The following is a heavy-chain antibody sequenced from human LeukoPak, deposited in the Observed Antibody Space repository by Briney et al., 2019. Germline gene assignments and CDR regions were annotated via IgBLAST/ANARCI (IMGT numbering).Heavy chain of an antibody. V-gene: IGHV3-23*01. CDR3: ANAQVFGTPHFEY. Sequence: GGSLRLSCAASGFTFSSYSMHWVRQAPGKGLDWVSSITAGGATTYYADSVKGRFSISRDNSKNTLYLQMNSLRVEDTAVYYCANAQVFGTPHFEYWGQGTLVTVSS. CDR2: ITAGGATT. D-gene: IGHD3-3*01. CDR1: GFTFSSYS. J-gene: IGHJ4*02.